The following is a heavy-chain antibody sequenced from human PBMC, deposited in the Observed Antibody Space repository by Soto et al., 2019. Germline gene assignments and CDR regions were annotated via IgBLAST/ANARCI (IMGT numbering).Heavy chain of an antibody. Sequence: QVLLVQSGAEVKKPGASVRVSCRTSGYTFTSAYMHWVRQAPGQGLEWMGVINLSDGSTLYAPKFQGRVTLTRDTSTSTLYIELNSLTSEDTAVYYCARDRFCYADSGDWGQGTLVTVSS. CDR3: ARDRFCYADSGD. CDR2: INLSDGST. J-gene: IGHJ4*02. V-gene: IGHV1-46*01. D-gene: IGHD4-17*01. CDR1: GYTFTSAY.